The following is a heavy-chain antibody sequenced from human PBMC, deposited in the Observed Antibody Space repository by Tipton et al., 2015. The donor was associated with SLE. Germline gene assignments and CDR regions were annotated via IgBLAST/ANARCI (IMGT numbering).Heavy chain of an antibody. Sequence: TLSLTCSVSGASITSSHWSWIRQSPGKGLEWIGYIHYTGDTKDNPSLKSRVSISVDTSKNQISLTLTSVTAADTAVYYCAKTTVYSNDWPYFDHWGQGTLVTVSS. CDR1: GASITSSH. CDR3: AKTTVYSNDWPYFDH. CDR2: IHYTGDT. V-gene: IGHV4-59*01. J-gene: IGHJ4*02. D-gene: IGHD6-19*01.